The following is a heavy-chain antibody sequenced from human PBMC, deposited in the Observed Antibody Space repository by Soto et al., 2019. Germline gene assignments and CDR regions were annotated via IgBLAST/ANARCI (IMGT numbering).Heavy chain of an antibody. D-gene: IGHD3-3*01. CDR1: GGTFSSYA. V-gene: IGHV1-69*01. CDR2: IIPIFGTA. J-gene: IGHJ6*02. CDR3: TSLDFWSYKPNYYYGMDV. Sequence: QVQLVQSGAEVKKPGSSVKVSCKASGGTFSSYAISWVRQAPGQGLEWMGGIIPIFGTANYAQKFQGRVTITADESTSTDNMELSSLRTKDTAVYYCTSLDFWSYKPNYYYGMDVWGQGTTVTVTS.